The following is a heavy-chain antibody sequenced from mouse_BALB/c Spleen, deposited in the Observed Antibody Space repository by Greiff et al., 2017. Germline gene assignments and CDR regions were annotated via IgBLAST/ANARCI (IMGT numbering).Heavy chain of an antibody. D-gene: IGHD2-4*01. CDR2: ISDGGSYT. V-gene: IGHV5-4*02. CDR1: GFTFSDYY. CDR3: ARGDYYDYDERDFYAMDY. J-gene: IGHJ4*01. Sequence: EVQVVESGGGLVKPGGSLKLSCAASGFTFSDYYMYWVRQTPEKRLEWVATISDGGSYTYYPDSVKGRFTISRDNAKNNLYLQMSSLKSEDTAMYYCARGDYYDYDERDFYAMDYWGQGTSVTVSS.